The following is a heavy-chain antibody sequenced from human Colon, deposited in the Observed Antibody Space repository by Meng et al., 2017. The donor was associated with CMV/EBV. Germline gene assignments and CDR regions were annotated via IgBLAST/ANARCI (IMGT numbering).Heavy chain of an antibody. CDR2: INSAANIT. Sequence: GESLKISCAASGFTFSRSWMHWARQAPGKGLVWVSRINSAANITHYAGSVKGRFAISRDNAKNSLYLQMNSLRAEDTAVYYCARGDYDFWGGYWGQGTLVTVSS. V-gene: IGHV3-74*01. CDR1: GFTFSRSW. D-gene: IGHD3-3*01. CDR3: ARGDYDFWGGY. J-gene: IGHJ4*02.